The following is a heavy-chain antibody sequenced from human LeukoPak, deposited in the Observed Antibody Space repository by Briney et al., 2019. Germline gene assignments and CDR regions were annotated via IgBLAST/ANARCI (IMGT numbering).Heavy chain of an antibody. CDR2: INPNSAGT. J-gene: IGHJ4*02. D-gene: IGHD5-18*01. V-gene: IGHV1-2*02. CDR3: AKSRGYSYATDFDY. Sequence: ASVKVSCKASGYTFTGYYMHWVRQAPGQGLEWMGWINPNSAGTNYAQKFQGRVTMTRDTSITTAYMELSRLRSDDTAVYYYAKSRGYSYATDFDYWGQGTLVTVSS. CDR1: GYTFTGYY.